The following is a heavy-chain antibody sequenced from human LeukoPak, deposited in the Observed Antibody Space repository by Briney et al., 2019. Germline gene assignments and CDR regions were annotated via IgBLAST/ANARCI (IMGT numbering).Heavy chain of an antibody. J-gene: IGHJ6*03. CDR1: GYSFTEHY. V-gene: IGHV1-2*02. Sequence: ASVKLSCKASGYSFTEHYIYWVRQAPGQGLEWVGRINCNSGDANSAQKFQGRVTMTRDTPVSTAYMDLSSVTSDDTAVYFCAKSAGHCSNGICFTDYYMDVWGRGTTVTVSS. D-gene: IGHD2-8*01. CDR3: AKSAGHCSNGICFTDYYMDV. CDR2: INCNSGDA.